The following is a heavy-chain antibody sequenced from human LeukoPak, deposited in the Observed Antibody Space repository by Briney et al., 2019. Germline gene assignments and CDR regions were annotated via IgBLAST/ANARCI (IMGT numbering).Heavy chain of an antibody. CDR2: IWYDGSNK. Sequence: PGGSLRLSCAASGFTFSSYGMHWVRQAPGKGLEWVAVIWYDGSNKYYADSVKGRFTISRVNSKNTLYLQMNSLRAEDTAVYYCAKDYSPSSYYFGYWGQGTLVTVSS. V-gene: IGHV3-30*02. CDR3: AKDYSPSSYYFGY. CDR1: GFTFSSYG. J-gene: IGHJ4*02. D-gene: IGHD2-21*01.